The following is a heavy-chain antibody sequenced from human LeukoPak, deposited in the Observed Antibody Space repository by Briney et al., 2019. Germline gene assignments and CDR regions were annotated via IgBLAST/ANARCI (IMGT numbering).Heavy chain of an antibody. CDR1: GFSFSDFY. D-gene: IGHD3-9*01. Sequence: GGSLRLSCVASGFSFSDFYMSWIRQAPGKGLEWVSYISSSSDYINYADSVKGRFTISRDNAKNSLYLQMNSLRAEDTAVYYCARASDPYYDILTGYRYWGQGTLVTVSS. CDR3: ARASDPYYDILTGYRY. V-gene: IGHV3-11*05. CDR2: ISSSSDYI. J-gene: IGHJ4*02.